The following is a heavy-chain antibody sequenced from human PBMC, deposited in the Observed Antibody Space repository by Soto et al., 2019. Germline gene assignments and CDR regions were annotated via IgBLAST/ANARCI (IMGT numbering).Heavy chain of an antibody. CDR2: IIPIFGTA. CDR1: GGTFSSYA. D-gene: IGHD3-3*01. J-gene: IGHJ6*02. Sequence: SVKVSCKASGGTFSSYAISWVRQAPGQGLEWMGGIIPIFGTANYAQKFQGRVTITADESTSTAYMELSGLRSEDTAVYYCARLGTIFGVVSSYYYYGMDVWGQGTTVTVSS. CDR3: ARLGTIFGVVSSYYYYGMDV. V-gene: IGHV1-69*13.